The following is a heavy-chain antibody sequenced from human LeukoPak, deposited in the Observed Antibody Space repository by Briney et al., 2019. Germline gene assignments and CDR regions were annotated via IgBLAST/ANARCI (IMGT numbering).Heavy chain of an antibody. CDR2: IYYSGST. Sequence: SETLSLTCTVSGGSISSGDYYWSWIRQPPGKGLEWIGYIYYSGSTYYNPSLKSRVTISVDTSKNQFSLKLSSVTAADTVVYYCARGPQVVPAAIYYYYYGMDVWGQGTTVTVSS. CDR3: ARGPQVVPAAIYYYYYGMDV. D-gene: IGHD2-2*01. J-gene: IGHJ6*02. V-gene: IGHV4-30-4*01. CDR1: GGSISSGDYY.